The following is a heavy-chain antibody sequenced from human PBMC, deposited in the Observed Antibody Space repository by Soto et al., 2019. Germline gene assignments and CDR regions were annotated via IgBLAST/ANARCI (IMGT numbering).Heavy chain of an antibody. CDR1: GGTFSSYT. J-gene: IGHJ5*02. V-gene: IGHV1-69*02. D-gene: IGHD2-2*01. Sequence: QVQLVQSGAEVKKPGSSVKVSCKASGGTFSSYTISWVRRAPGQGLEWMGRIIPILGIANYAQKFQGRVTITADKSTSTAYMELSSLRSEDTAVYYCAVGDIVVVPAAPRGWFDPWGQGTLVTVSS. CDR2: IIPILGIA. CDR3: AVGDIVVVPAAPRGWFDP.